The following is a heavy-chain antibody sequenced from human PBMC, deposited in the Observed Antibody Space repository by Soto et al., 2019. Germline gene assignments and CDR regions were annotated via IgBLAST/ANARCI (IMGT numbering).Heavy chain of an antibody. J-gene: IGHJ4*02. CDR3: ARDRAYYDSNGLYFDY. CDR2: IYYGGST. CDR1: GASINDYY. V-gene: IGHV4-59*13. D-gene: IGHD3-22*01. Sequence: SETLSLTCIVSGASINDYYWSWIRQPPGKGLEWIGYIYYGGSTNYNPSLKSRVTISVDTSKNQFSLELTSVTAADTAVYFCARDRAYYDSNGLYFDYWGQGILVTVSS.